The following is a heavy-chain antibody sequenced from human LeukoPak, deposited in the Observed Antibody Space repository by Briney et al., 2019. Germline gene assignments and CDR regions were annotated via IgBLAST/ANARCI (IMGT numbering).Heavy chain of an antibody. Sequence: PGRSLRLSCAASGFTFSSYGMHWVRQAPGKGLEWVAVISYDGSNKYYADSVKGRFTISRDNAKNSLYLHMNSLRADDTAVYYCARDTRSLIDYWGQGTLVTVSS. D-gene: IGHD1-26*01. CDR2: ISYDGSNK. V-gene: IGHV3-30*03. CDR1: GFTFSSYG. J-gene: IGHJ4*02. CDR3: ARDTRSLIDY.